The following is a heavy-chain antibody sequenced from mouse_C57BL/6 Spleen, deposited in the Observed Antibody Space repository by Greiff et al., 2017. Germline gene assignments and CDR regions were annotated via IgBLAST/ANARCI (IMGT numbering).Heavy chain of an antibody. CDR3: TRAEIAY. Sequence: VQLQQSGAELVRPGASVTLSCKASGYTFTDYEMHWVKQTPVHGLEWIGAIDPETGGTAYNQKFKGKAILTADKSSSTAYMELRSLASEDSAVYYCTRAEIAYWGQGTLVTVSA. J-gene: IGHJ3*01. V-gene: IGHV1-15*01. CDR1: GYTFTDYE. CDR2: IDPETGGT.